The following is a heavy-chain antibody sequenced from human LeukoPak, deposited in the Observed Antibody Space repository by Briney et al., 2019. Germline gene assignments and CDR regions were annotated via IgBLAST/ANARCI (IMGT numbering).Heavy chain of an antibody. CDR1: GFTFSSYW. CDR2: INSDGSST. Sequence: PGGSLRLSCAASGFTFSSYWMHWVRQAPGKGLVWVSRINSDGSSTSYADSVKGRFTISRDNAKNTLYLQMNSLRAEDTAVCYCARVSPEGDYDYWGQGTLVTVSS. D-gene: IGHD4-17*01. V-gene: IGHV3-74*01. CDR3: ARVSPEGDYDY. J-gene: IGHJ4*02.